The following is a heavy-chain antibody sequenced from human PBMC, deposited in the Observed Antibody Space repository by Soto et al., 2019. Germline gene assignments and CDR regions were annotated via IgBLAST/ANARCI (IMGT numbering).Heavy chain of an antibody. CDR3: AKDGVRMVYATYFDY. D-gene: IGHD2-8*01. V-gene: IGHV3-23*01. Sequence: EVQLLESGGGLVQPGGSLRLSCAASGFTFSSYAMSWVRQAPGKGLEWVSAISGSGGSTYYADSVKGRFTISRDNSKSTLYLQMNSLRAEDTAVYYCAKDGVRMVYATYFDYWGQGTLVTVSS. CDR1: GFTFSSYA. J-gene: IGHJ4*02. CDR2: ISGSGGST.